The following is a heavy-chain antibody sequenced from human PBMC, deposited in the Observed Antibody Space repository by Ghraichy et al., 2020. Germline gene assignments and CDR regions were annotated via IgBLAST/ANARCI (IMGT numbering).Heavy chain of an antibody. D-gene: IGHD3-3*01. J-gene: IGHJ4*02. CDR3: ARVGGYDFWGGYHRGTYFFGY. CDR1: GFTFSSYS. CDR2: ISSSSSTI. Sequence: GGSLRLSCAASGFTFSSYSMNWVRQAPGKGLEWVSYISSSSSTIYYADSVKGRFTISRDNAKNSLYLQMNSLRDEDTAVYYCARVGGYDFWGGYHRGTYFFGYWGQGTLVTGSS. V-gene: IGHV3-48*02.